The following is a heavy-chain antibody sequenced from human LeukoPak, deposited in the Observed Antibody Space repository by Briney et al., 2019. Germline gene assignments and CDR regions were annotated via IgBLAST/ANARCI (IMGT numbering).Heavy chain of an antibody. CDR2: IYSGGST. CDR1: GFTVSSNY. D-gene: IGHD6-19*01. V-gene: IGHV3-66*01. J-gene: IGHJ4*02. CDR3: ARGPWRGIAVAGTFFDY. Sequence: GGSLRLSCAASGFTVSSNYMSWVRQAPGKGLEWVSLIYSGGSTYFADSVKGRFTISRDNSKNTLYLQMNSLRAEDTAVYYCARGPWRGIAVAGTFFDYWGQGTLVTVSS.